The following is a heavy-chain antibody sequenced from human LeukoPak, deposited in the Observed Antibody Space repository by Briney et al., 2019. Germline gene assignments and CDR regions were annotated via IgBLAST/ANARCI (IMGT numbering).Heavy chain of an antibody. D-gene: IGHD3-3*02. CDR2: MSSRGYPT. Sequence: GGSLRLSCLASGFTFSDYYMSWVRQAPGKGLEWISYMSSRGYPTYYAESVKGRFTISRDNAKNTLYLQMHNLRADDTAVYFCGRVGFALTSPFDYWGLGTLVAVSS. J-gene: IGHJ4*02. CDR3: GRVGFALTSPFDY. V-gene: IGHV3-11*01. CDR1: GFTFSDYY.